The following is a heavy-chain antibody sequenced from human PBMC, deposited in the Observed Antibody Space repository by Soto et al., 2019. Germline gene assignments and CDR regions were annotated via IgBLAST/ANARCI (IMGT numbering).Heavy chain of an antibody. CDR2: ISGSGGST. CDR1: GFTFSSYA. CDR3: AKDLVIAVAGTFGY. J-gene: IGHJ4*02. Sequence: GGSLRLSCAASGFTFSSYAMSWDRQAPGKGLEWVSAISGSGGSTYYADSVKGRFTISRDNSKNTLYLQMNSLRAEDTAVYYCAKDLVIAVAGTFGYWGQGTLVTVSS. V-gene: IGHV3-23*01. D-gene: IGHD6-19*01.